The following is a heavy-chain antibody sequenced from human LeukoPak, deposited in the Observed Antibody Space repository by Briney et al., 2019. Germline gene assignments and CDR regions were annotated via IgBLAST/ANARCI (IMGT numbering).Heavy chain of an antibody. V-gene: IGHV3-7*01. Sequence: GGSLRLSSAASGFTFSSSWMSCVSQAPGKGRKWQAHKKQDGSNKFYVESVKGRLTLSRDNAKNSLCLQINSLRGENTAVYYCARDKSKRDFWRVLLRDYGMDVWGQGTTVTVSS. D-gene: IGHD3-3*01. CDR1: GFTFSSSW. J-gene: IGHJ6*02. CDR3: ARDKSKRDFWRVLLRDYGMDV. CDR2: KKQDGSNK.